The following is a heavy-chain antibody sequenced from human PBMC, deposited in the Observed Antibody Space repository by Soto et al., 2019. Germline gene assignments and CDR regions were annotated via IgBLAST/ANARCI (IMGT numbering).Heavy chain of an antibody. CDR1: GYTFTGYY. J-gene: IGHJ4*02. D-gene: IGHD2-2*02. CDR3: ARDRRYCRSNSCYIFYY. V-gene: IGHV1-2*02. Sequence: ASVKVSCKASGYTFTGYYMHWVRQAPGQGLEWMGWINPNSGGTNYAQKFQGRVTMTRDTSISTAYMELSRLRSDDTAVYSCARDRRYCRSNSCYIFYYWGQRTLVTVSS. CDR2: INPNSGGT.